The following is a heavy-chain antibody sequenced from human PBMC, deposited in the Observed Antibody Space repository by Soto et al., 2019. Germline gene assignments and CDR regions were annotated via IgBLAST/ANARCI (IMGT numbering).Heavy chain of an antibody. D-gene: IGHD4-17*01. Sequence: QLQLQESGSGLVKPSQTLSLTCAVSGGSISSGGYSCTWIRQPPGKVLEWIGYIDHSGSTYYNPSLKCRVTISVDRSKNKFSLKLSSVTAADTAVYYCARAMTTLTTFDYLGQGTLVTVSS. J-gene: IGHJ4*02. V-gene: IGHV4-30-2*01. CDR1: GGSISSGGYS. CDR2: IDHSGST. CDR3: ARAMTTLTTFDY.